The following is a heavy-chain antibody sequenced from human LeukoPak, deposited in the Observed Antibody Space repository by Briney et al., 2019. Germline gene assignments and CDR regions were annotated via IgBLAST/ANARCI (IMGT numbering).Heavy chain of an antibody. V-gene: IGHV3-9*01. J-gene: IGHJ4*02. Sequence: GRSLRLSCAASGFTFDDYAMHWVRQAPGKGLEWVSGISWNSGSIGYADSVKGRFTISRDNAKNSLYLQMNSLRAEDTALCYCAKARGGGYPFDYWGQGTLVTVPS. CDR1: GFTFDDYA. CDR3: AKARGGGYPFDY. CDR2: ISWNSGSI. D-gene: IGHD2-15*01.